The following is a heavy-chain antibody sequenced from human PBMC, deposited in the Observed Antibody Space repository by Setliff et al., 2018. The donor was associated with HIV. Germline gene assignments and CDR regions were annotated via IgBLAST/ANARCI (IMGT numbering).Heavy chain of an antibody. J-gene: IGHJ4*02. D-gene: IGHD4-4*01. CDR2: IYYTGDI. V-gene: IGHV4-31*03. CDR1: GGSISSGAYY. CDR3: ARGDYSKGLSH. Sequence: SETLSLTCTVSGGSISSGAYYWSWTRQHPGKAPEWIGYIYYTGDIHYHPSLQSRLTLSRDTASNHLSLSLTSVTAADTAVYYCARGDYSKGLSHWGQGTLVTVSS.